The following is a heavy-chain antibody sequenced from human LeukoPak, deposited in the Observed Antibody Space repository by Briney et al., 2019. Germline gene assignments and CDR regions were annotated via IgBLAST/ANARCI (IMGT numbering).Heavy chain of an antibody. V-gene: IGHV4-38-2*02. D-gene: IGHD2-2*02. Sequence: SETLSLTCTVSGYSITSGYNWAWVRQPPGKVLEWIGSIYHSGSAYYNPSLKSRVTISVDTSKNQFSLKLSSVTAADTAVYYCVRYCSSTTCYTRAVDYWGQGTLVTVSS. CDR2: IYHSGSA. J-gene: IGHJ4*02. CDR1: GYSITSGYN. CDR3: VRYCSSTTCYTRAVDY.